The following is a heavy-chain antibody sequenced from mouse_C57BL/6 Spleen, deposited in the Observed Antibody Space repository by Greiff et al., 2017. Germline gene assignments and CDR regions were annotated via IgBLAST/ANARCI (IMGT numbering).Heavy chain of an antibody. CDR2: IHHNSGST. CDR3: AGYYGKIY. D-gene: IGHD2-1*01. J-gene: IGHJ2*01. CDR1: GYTFTSYW. V-gene: IGHV1-64*01. Sequence: VQLQQPGAELVKPGASVKLSCKASGYTFTSYWMHWVKQRPGQGLEWIGMIHHNSGSTNYNEKFKSKATLTVDKSSSTAYIQLSSLTSEDSAVYYCAGYYGKIYWGQGTTLTVSS.